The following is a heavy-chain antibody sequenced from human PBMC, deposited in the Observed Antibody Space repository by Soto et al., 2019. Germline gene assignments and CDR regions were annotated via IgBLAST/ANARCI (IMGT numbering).Heavy chain of an antibody. V-gene: IGHV1-69*04. CDR3: ARDLSYCSSTSCYPYYFDY. CDR2: IIPILGIA. J-gene: IGHJ4*02. D-gene: IGHD2-2*01. Sequence: SVKVSCKASGGTFSSYTISWVRQAPGQGLVWMGRIIPILGIANYAQKFQGRVTITADKSTSTAYMELSSLRSEDTAVYYCARDLSYCSSTSCYPYYFDYWGQGTLVTVS. CDR1: GGTFSSYT.